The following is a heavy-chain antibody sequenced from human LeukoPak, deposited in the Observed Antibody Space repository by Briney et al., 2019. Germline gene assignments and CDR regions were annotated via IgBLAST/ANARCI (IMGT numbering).Heavy chain of an antibody. D-gene: IGHD1-26*01. V-gene: IGHV4-59*02. CDR3: VRDWEGFNFDI. CDR1: GGSVSSYY. J-gene: IGHJ3*02. CDR2: VYNSGST. Sequence: SETLSLTCTVSGGSVSSYYWSWVRQPPGEGLEWIAYVYNSGSTNYNPSFESRVTISVDRSKNQFSLKMNSVTAADTAVYYCVRDWEGFNFDIWGQGTMVTVSS.